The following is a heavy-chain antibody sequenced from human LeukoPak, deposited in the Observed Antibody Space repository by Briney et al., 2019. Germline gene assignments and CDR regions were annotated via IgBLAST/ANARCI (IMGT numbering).Heavy chain of an antibody. Sequence: ASVKVSCKASGYTFIGYYMHWVRPAPGQGLEWMGWINPNSGGTNYAQKFQGRVTMPRDTSISTAYMELSRLRSDDPAVYYCARNRERFLEWLLFFDYWGQGTLVTVSS. CDR1: GYTFIGYY. J-gene: IGHJ4*02. CDR3: ARNRERFLEWLLFFDY. CDR2: INPNSGGT. V-gene: IGHV1-2*02. D-gene: IGHD3-3*01.